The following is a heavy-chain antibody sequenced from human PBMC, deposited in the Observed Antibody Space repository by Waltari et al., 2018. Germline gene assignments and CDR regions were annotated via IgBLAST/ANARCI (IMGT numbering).Heavy chain of an antibody. Sequence: LQQQESGPGLVRPSATLSLLSSPFVCSINTDSWWNWARQSPEKGLEWVGKIHRCGRSNYNPSLESRVTISLDSSNNQFYLRLTSTTAADTAVYYCARDRGIGLFLDSWGQGTLVTVSP. CDR2: IHRCGRS. V-gene: IGHV4-4*02. D-gene: IGHD3-9*01. CDR1: VCSINTDSW. CDR3: ARDRGIGLFLDS. J-gene: IGHJ1*01.